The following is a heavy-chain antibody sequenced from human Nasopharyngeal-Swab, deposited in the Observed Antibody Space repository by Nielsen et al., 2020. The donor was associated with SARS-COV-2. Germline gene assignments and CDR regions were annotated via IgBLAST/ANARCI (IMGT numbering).Heavy chain of an antibody. CDR3: AKSRGDTTMAHYYYYIDV. D-gene: IGHD5-24*01. V-gene: IGHV3-23*01. Sequence: GASLKISCAASGFTFSSYAMHWVRQAPGKGLEWVSIISSSGTDTYYADYVKGRFTISRDNSKNTLYLQMNSLRAEDSAIYYCAKSRGDTTMAHYYYYIDVWGKGTTVTVSS. CDR2: ISSSGTDT. CDR1: GFTFSSYA. J-gene: IGHJ6*03.